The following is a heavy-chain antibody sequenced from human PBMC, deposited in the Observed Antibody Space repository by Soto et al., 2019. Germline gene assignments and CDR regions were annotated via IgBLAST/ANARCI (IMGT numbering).Heavy chain of an antibody. D-gene: IGHD4-4*01. V-gene: IGHV1-24*01. CDR2: FDPEDGET. Sequence: ASVKVSCKVSGYTLTELSMHWVRQAPGKGLEWMGGFDPEDGETSYAQKFQGRVTMTEDTSTGTAYMELSSLRSEDTAVYYCARTVTHYYYYMDVWGKGTTVTVSS. CDR1: GYTLTELS. CDR3: ARTVTHYYYYMDV. J-gene: IGHJ6*03.